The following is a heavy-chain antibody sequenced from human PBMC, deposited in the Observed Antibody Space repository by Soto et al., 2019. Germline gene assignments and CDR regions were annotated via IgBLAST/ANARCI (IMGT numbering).Heavy chain of an antibody. Sequence: SVKVSCKASGGTFSSYAISWVRQAPGQGLEWMGGIIPIFGTANYAQKFQGRVTITADKSTSTAYMELSSLRSEDTAVYYCARTPSMIVVVIDYWFDPWGKGTLVTVSS. CDR1: GGTFSSYA. J-gene: IGHJ5*02. CDR2: IIPIFGTA. CDR3: ARTPSMIVVVIDYWFDP. V-gene: IGHV1-69*06. D-gene: IGHD3-22*01.